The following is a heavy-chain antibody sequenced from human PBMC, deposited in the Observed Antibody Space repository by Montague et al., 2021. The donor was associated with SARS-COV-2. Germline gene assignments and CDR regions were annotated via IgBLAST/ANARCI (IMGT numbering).Heavy chain of an antibody. V-gene: IGHV4-59*12. J-gene: IGHJ5*02. D-gene: IGHD1-26*01. CDR1: GGSITNYY. CDR2: IYYSATT. CDR3: ARLRRGTHYVSFDP. Sequence: SETLSLTCTVSGGSITNYYWTWIRQSPGRGLEWIGYIYYSATTNYNPSLKSRVTMSIDTSKNQFSLSLSSVTAADSAVYYCARLRRGTHYVSFDPWGQGALVSVSS.